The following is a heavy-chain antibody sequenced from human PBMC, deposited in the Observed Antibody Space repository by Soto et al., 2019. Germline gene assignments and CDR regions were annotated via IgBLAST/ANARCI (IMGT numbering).Heavy chain of an antibody. V-gene: IGHV4-59*08. CDR3: ARLTRPYYDSSGYDPPAFDY. J-gene: IGHJ4*02. Sequence: PPETLSLTCTLSGGSISSYYWSWIRQPPGKGLEWIGYIYYSGSTNYNPSLKSRVTISVDTSKNQFSLKLSSVTAADTAVYYCARLTRPYYDSSGYDPPAFDYWGQGTLVNVSS. CDR1: GGSISSYY. D-gene: IGHD3-22*01. CDR2: IYYSGST.